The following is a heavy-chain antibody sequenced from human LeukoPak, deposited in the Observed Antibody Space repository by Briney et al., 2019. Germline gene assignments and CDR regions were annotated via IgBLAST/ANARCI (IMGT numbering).Heavy chain of an antibody. CDR2: ISYSGST. CDR1: RGSISTHY. D-gene: IGHD2-21*01. Sequence: SETLSLTCSVSRGSISTHYWSWVRQPPGQGLEWIGYISYSGSTNYNPPLKSRVTISVDTSKSQFSLKLSSMTAADTAVYYCARLSCAGVSCFDYWGQGALVTVSS. CDR3: ARLSCAGVSCFDY. V-gene: IGHV4-59*08. J-gene: IGHJ4*02.